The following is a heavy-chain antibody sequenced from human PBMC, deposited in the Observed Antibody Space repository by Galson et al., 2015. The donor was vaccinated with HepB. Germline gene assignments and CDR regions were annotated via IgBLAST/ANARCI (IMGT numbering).Heavy chain of an antibody. J-gene: IGHJ4*02. V-gene: IGHV1-18*01. CDR2: ISAYNGNT. CDR1: GGTFSSYA. Sequence: SVKVSCKASGGTFSSYAISWVRQAPGQGLEWMGWISAYNGNTNYAQKLQGRVTMTTDTSTSTAYMELRSLRSDDTAVYYCARGDDSSGWYVYGYWGQGTLVTVSS. D-gene: IGHD6-19*01. CDR3: ARGDDSSGWYVYGY.